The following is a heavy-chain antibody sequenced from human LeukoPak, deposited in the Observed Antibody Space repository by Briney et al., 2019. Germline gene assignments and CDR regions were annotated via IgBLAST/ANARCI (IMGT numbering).Heavy chain of an antibody. CDR2: VKSDGSDT. D-gene: IGHD3-10*01. Sequence: GGSLRLSRAASGSTFSRYWMRWVRQAPGKGLVWVSRVKSDGSDTIYADSVKGRFTISRDNAKNTLYLQMDSLRAEDTAVYYCTTGIGNYYYYWGQGTLVTVAS. V-gene: IGHV3-74*01. CDR1: GSTFSRYW. J-gene: IGHJ4*02. CDR3: TTGIGNYYYY.